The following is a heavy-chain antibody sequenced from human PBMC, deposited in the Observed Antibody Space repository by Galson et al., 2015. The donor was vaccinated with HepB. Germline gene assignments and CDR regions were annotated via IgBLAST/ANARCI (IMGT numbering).Heavy chain of an antibody. CDR1: GFSFNNYG. CDR2: ISYDGTNK. D-gene: IGHD3-10*01. Sequence: LRLSCAASGFSFNNYGMHWVRQAPGKGLEWVAVISYDGTNKYHADSVKGRFTISRDNSKNMVYLQMNSLRVEDTAVFYCAKDTRRVTATQFYYYGMDVWGQGTGVTVSS. CDR3: AKDTRRVTATQFYYYGMDV. V-gene: IGHV3-30*18. J-gene: IGHJ6*02.